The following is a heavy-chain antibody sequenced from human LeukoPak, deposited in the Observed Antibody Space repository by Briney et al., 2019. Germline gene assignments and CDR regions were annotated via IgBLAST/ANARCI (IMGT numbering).Heavy chain of an antibody. CDR2: INPNSGGT. CDR3: ARMVNDYGDRPFDY. Sequence: GASVKVSCKASGYTFTGYYMHWVRQAPGQVLEWMGWINPNSGGTNYAQKFQGRVTMTRDTSISTAYMELSRLRSDDTAVYYCARMVNDYGDRPFDYWGQGTLVTVSS. J-gene: IGHJ4*02. D-gene: IGHD4-17*01. V-gene: IGHV1-2*02. CDR1: GYTFTGYY.